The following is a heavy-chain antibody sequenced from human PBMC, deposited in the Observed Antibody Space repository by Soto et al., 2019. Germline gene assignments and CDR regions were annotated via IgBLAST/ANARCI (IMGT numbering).Heavy chain of an antibody. CDR1: GCAISSSNW. CDR3: GSKLSSSWL. V-gene: IGHV4-4*02. CDR2: IYHSGST. D-gene: IGHD6-13*01. J-gene: IGHJ4*02. Sequence: PSDTLSLTCAVSGCAISSSNWWSWVRQPPGKGLEWIGEIYHSGSTNYNPSLKSRVTISVDKSKNQFSLKLSSVTAADTAVYYCGSKLSSSWLWGQRTQVTVSS.